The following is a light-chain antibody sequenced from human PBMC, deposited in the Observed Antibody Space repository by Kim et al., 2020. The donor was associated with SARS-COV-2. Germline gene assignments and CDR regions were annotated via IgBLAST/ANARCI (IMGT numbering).Light chain of an antibody. CDR1: QSVGSN. Sequence: DIVMTQSPAILSVSPGEGATLPCRASQSVGSNLAWYQQKPGQAPRLVIYDASNRASGIPARFSGRGSATDFTLTINNLQSEDFAIYYCQQYNNWPPWTFGQGTKVDIK. V-gene: IGKV3-15*01. CDR3: QQYNNWPPWT. CDR2: DAS. J-gene: IGKJ1*01.